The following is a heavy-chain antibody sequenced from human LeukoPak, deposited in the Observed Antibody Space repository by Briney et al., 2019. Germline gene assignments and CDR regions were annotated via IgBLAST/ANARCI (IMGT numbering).Heavy chain of an antibody. Sequence: ASVKVSCKASGYTFTSYGISWVRQAPGQGLEWMGWISAYNGNRNYAQELQGRVTMTTDTSTSTAYMELRSLTSDDTAVYYCARGGITIFGSTPDYWGKGTLVTVSS. J-gene: IGHJ4*02. CDR3: ARGGITIFGSTPDY. CDR1: GYTFTSYG. CDR2: ISAYNGNR. D-gene: IGHD3-3*01. V-gene: IGHV1-18*01.